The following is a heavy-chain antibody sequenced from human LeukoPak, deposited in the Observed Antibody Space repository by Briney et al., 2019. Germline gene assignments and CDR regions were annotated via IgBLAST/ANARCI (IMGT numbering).Heavy chain of an antibody. V-gene: IGHV3-64*01. CDR3: ARYSSSSLDY. J-gene: IGHJ4*02. CDR1: AFTFSSHD. D-gene: IGHD6-6*01. Sequence: PGGCLRLSCAASAFTFSSHDIHWVRPAPGKGLEHVSGISSNGGITYYANSVKGRFTISRDNSKNTLYLQMGSLRAEDTAVYYCARYSSSSLDYWGQGTLVTVSS. CDR2: ISSNGGIT.